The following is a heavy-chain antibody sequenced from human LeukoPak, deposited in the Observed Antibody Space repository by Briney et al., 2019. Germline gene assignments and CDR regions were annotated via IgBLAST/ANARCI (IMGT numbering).Heavy chain of an antibody. J-gene: IGHJ4*02. CDR1: GVSFDDYY. D-gene: IGHD4-17*01. CDR2: INHSGYT. V-gene: IGHV4-34*01. Sequence: NPSETLSLTCGVSGVSFDDYYWSWVRQTPGKGLEWLGEINHSGYTNDSPSLKSRVTLSIDTSRKQFSLNLRSVTVADAGIYYCTRMTTGRDYWGQGTLVTVSS. CDR3: TRMTTGRDY.